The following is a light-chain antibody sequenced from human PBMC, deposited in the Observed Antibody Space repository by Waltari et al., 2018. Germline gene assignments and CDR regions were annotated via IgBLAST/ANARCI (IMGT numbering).Light chain of an antibody. CDR3: QALGTGAWV. J-gene: IGLJ3*02. Sequence: SYELTQPPSVSVSPGQTASITCSGDILGNKYAAWYHPKPGQSPLLVIYQDTKRPSEIPERFSGAKSANAATRTITGTQAMDEADYYCQALGTGAWVFGGGTKLTVL. V-gene: IGLV3-1*01. CDR2: QDT. CDR1: ILGNKY.